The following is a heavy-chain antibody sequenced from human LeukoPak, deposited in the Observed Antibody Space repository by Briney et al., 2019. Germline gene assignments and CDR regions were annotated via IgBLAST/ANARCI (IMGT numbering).Heavy chain of an antibody. V-gene: IGHV4-59*01. CDR1: GGSISSYY. D-gene: IGHD1-14*01. J-gene: IGHJ4*02. CDR3: AARTPYYFDY. Sequence: SETLSLACTVSGGSISSYYWSWIRQPPGKGLEWIGYIYYSGSTNYNPSLKSRVTISVDTSKNQFSLKLSSVTAADTAVYYCAARTPYYFDYWGQGTLVTVSS. CDR2: IYYSGST.